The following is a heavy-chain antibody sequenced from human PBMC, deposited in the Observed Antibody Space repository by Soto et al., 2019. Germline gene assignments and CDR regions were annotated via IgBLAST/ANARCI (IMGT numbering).Heavy chain of an antibody. Sequence: QVQLQESGPGLVKPSETLSLTCTVSGGSLTSYYWIWIRQPPGKGLEWIGSIHNSGSTNYNPSLKGRFTISLDTPKKQFSLKVTSVTAADTAMYYCARGYCSSSSCYEFDHWGQGSLVTVSS. V-gene: IGHV4-59*01. D-gene: IGHD2-2*01. J-gene: IGHJ4*02. CDR2: IHNSGST. CDR1: GGSLTSYY. CDR3: ARGYCSSSSCYEFDH.